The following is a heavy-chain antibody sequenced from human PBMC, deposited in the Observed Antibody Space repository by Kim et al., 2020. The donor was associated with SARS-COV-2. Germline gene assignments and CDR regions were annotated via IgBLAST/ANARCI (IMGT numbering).Heavy chain of an antibody. D-gene: IGHD2-21*02. Sequence: GGSLRLSCAASGFTFSSYAMSWVRQAPGKGLEWVSAISGSGGSTYYADSVKGRFTISRDNSKNTLYLQMNSLRAEDTAVYYCAKEEGGHCGGDCYRDPALVDYWGQGTLVTVSS. J-gene: IGHJ4*02. CDR1: GFTFSSYA. CDR3: AKEEGGHCGGDCYRDPALVDY. CDR2: ISGSGGST. V-gene: IGHV3-23*01.